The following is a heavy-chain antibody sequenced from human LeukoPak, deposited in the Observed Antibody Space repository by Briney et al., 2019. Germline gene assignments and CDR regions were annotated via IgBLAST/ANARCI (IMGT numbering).Heavy chain of an antibody. CDR2: IWNDGSNK. CDR3: AKDAQRGFDYSNSLEN. CDR1: RFTFRHYG. J-gene: IGHJ4*02. V-gene: IGHV3-33*06. Sequence: GGSLRLSCAASRFTFRHYGMHWVRQAPGKGLEWVAVIWNDGSNKYYADSVKGRFTVSRDNSQNRLYLQMNSLRPEDTAVYYCAKDAQRGFDYSNSLENWGQGTLVTVSS. D-gene: IGHD4-11*01.